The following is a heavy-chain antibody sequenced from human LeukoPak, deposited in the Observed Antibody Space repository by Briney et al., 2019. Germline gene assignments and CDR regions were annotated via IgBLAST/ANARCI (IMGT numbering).Heavy chain of an antibody. CDR1: GGSLTGYY. D-gene: IGHD3-10*01. V-gene: IGHV4-34*01. CDR2: IKPGGII. Sequence: PSETLSLTCAVHGGSLTGYYWSWIRQPPGEGLEWIGEIKPGGIINYNPSVKSRVTISKDTSKNQLFLNLNSATAADTAVYYCVRGFSGVVGDYWDQGTLVTVSS. CDR3: VRGFSGVVGDY. J-gene: IGHJ4*02.